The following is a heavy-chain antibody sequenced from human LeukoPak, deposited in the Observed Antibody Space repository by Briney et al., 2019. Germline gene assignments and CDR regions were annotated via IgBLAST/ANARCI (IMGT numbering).Heavy chain of an antibody. Sequence: PSETLSLTCTVSGGSISSYYWSWIRQPAGKGLEWIGRTYTSGSTNYNPSLKSRVTMSVDTSKNQFSLKLSSVTAADTAVYYCARETYYYGSGSYYIDYWGQGTLVTVSS. CDR1: GGSISSYY. CDR2: TYTSGST. D-gene: IGHD3-10*01. V-gene: IGHV4-4*07. CDR3: ARETYYYGSGSYYIDY. J-gene: IGHJ4*02.